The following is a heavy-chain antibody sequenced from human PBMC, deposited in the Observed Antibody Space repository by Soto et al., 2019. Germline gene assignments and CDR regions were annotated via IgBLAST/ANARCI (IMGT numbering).Heavy chain of an antibody. D-gene: IGHD2-15*01. Sequence: PSETLSLTCAVFGGSFSDYYWSWIRQPSGKGLEWIGEINHSGSTNYNPSLKSRATISIDTSKNQFSLKLNSVTAADTAVYYCARRCSGSSCYTSGAFDIWGQGTMVTVSS. CDR2: INHSGST. V-gene: IGHV4-34*01. CDR3: ARRCSGSSCYTSGAFDI. J-gene: IGHJ3*02. CDR1: GGSFSDYY.